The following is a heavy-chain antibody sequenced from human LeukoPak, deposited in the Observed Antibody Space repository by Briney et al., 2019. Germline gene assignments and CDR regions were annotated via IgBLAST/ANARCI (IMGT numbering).Heavy chain of an antibody. CDR2: IYYSGST. V-gene: IGHV4-59*12. CDR1: GGSISSYY. Sequence: SETLSLTCTVSGGSISSYYWSWLRQPPGKGLEWIGYIYYSGSTNYNPSLKSRVTISVDTSKNQFSLKLSSVTAADTAVYYCASRFYPAPGYCSGGSCYLQERWGQGTLVTVSS. CDR3: ASRFYPAPGYCSGGSCYLQER. D-gene: IGHD2-15*01. J-gene: IGHJ4*02.